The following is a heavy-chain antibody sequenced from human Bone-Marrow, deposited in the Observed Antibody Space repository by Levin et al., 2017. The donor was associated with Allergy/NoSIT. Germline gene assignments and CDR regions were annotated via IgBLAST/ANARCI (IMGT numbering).Heavy chain of an antibody. D-gene: IGHD5-12*01. Sequence: GGSLRLSCVSSGFTFNNYVMTWVRQAPGKGLEWVSAITGTGLSTYYADSVKGRFTISRDNANNTLFLQMNSLRAEDTAIYYCTKGTSGGCSGYDRPKSFDYWGQGTLVTVSS. J-gene: IGHJ4*02. CDR1: GFTFNNYV. CDR3: TKGTSGGCSGYDRPKSFDY. V-gene: IGHV3-23*01. CDR2: ITGTGLST.